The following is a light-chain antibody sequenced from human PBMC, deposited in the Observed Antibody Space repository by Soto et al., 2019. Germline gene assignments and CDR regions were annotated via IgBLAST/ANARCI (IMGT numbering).Light chain of an antibody. CDR3: SSSAGTNSFVL. J-gene: IGLJ3*02. CDR2: EVN. CDR1: SSDIGGYNS. V-gene: IGLV2-8*01. Sequence: QSALTQPPSASGSPGQSVTISCTGTSSDIGGYNSVSWYQQNPGKAPKLMIYEVNKRPLWVPERFSGSKSGNTASLTVSGLQADDEAEYYCSSSAGTNSFVLFGGGTKLTVL.